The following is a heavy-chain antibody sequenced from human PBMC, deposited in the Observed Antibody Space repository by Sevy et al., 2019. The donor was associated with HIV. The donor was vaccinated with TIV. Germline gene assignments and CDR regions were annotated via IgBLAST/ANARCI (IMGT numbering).Heavy chain of an antibody. CDR1: GFTFSKYS. CDR3: AREGCTKPHDY. J-gene: IGHJ4*02. CDR2: LSFGCGEI. D-gene: IGHD2-8*01. V-gene: IGHV3-23*01. Sequence: GGSLRLSCAASGFTFSKYSMSWVRQPPGKGLEWVSTLSFGCGEINYADSVKGRFTISRDNSQSSVYLQMNNLRPEDPAVYYCAREGCTKPHDYWGQGTLVTVSS.